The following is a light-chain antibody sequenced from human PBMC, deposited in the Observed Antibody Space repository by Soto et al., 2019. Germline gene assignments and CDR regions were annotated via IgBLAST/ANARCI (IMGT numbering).Light chain of an antibody. CDR2: EVS. V-gene: IGLV2-14*01. J-gene: IGLJ1*01. Sequence: SVLTQPASVSGSPGQSITISCTGTSSDVGGYNYVSWYQQHPGKAPKLMIYEVSNRPSGVSNRFSGSKSGNTASLTISGLQAEDEADYYCSSYKSSSLYVFGTGTKAPS. CDR1: SSDVGGYNY. CDR3: SSYKSSSLYV.